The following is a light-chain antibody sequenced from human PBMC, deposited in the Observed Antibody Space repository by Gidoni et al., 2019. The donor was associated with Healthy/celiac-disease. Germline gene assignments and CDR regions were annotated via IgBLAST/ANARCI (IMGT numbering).Light chain of an antibody. V-gene: IGKV1-5*01. CDR1: QSISSW. Sequence: DIQMTQSPSTLSASVGDRVTITCRASQSISSWLAWYQQKPGKAPKLLIDDASSLESGVPSRFSGSGSGTEFTLTSSRLQPDDFAYYYCQQYNRYSLTFGRGTKVEIK. CDR3: QQYNRYSLT. J-gene: IGKJ1*01. CDR2: DAS.